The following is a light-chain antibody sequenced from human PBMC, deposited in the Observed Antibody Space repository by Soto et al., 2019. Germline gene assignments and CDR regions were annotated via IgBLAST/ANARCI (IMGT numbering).Light chain of an antibody. CDR1: QDINKN. Sequence: DIQMTQSPSSLSASVGDRVTITCQASQDINKNLIWYQQKQGKAPKLLIYDASDLETGVPSRFSGSGSGTGFTFTISSLQPEDFATYYCQQYESLPLTFGQGTRPEIK. V-gene: IGKV1-33*01. CDR3: QQYESLPLT. CDR2: DAS. J-gene: IGKJ5*01.